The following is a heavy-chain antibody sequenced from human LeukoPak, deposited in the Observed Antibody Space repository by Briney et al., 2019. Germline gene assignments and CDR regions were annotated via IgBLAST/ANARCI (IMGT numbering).Heavy chain of an antibody. J-gene: IGHJ2*01. D-gene: IGHD4-17*01. Sequence: SETLSLTCTVSGGSISSYYWSWIRQPPGKGLEWIGYIYYGGSTNYNPSLKSRVTISVDTSKNQFSLKLSSVTAADTAVYYCAAYGDHWYFDLWGRGTLVTVSS. CDR2: IYYGGST. CDR3: AAYGDHWYFDL. CDR1: GGSISSYY. V-gene: IGHV4-59*01.